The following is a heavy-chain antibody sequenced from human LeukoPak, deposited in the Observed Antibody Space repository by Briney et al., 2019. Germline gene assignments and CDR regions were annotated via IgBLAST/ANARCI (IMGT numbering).Heavy chain of an antibody. CDR1: GFTFSSRDW. J-gene: IGHJ5*02. CDR3: AHPTEYSSSWYGNWFDP. CDR2: IKQDGSEK. Sequence: GGSLRLSCVASGFTFSSRDWMTWVRQAPGKGLEWVANIKQDGSEKNYVDSLKGRFTISRDNSKNTLYLQMNSLRAEDTAVYYCAHPTEYSSSWYGNWFDPWGQGTLVTVSS. V-gene: IGHV3-7*03. D-gene: IGHD6-13*01.